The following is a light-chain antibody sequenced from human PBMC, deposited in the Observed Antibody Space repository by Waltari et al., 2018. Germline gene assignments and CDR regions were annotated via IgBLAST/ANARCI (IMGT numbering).Light chain of an antibody. CDR3: QQRRNWPWT. J-gene: IGKJ1*01. CDR2: YAF. V-gene: IGKV3-11*01. Sequence: ETVLTQSPATLSLSPGDRATFSCRASQNIDSYLAWYQQKPGQALRFLISYAFNRPTGIPARFSGSRSGTDFNLTISSLESEDFAIYYCQQRRNWPWTFGQGTRVEIK. CDR1: QNIDSY.